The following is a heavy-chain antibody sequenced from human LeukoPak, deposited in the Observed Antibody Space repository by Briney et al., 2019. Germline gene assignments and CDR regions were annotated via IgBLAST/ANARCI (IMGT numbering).Heavy chain of an antibody. Sequence: PSETLPLTCTVSGYSISSGYYWGWIRQPPGKGLEWIGSIYHSGSTYYNPSLKSRVTISVDTSKNQFSLKLSSVTAADTAVYYCARVGVGEGGSYSFFDYWGQGTLVTVSS. CDR3: ARVGVGEGGSYSFFDY. J-gene: IGHJ4*02. D-gene: IGHD1-26*01. CDR2: IYHSGST. V-gene: IGHV4-38-2*02. CDR1: GYSISSGYY.